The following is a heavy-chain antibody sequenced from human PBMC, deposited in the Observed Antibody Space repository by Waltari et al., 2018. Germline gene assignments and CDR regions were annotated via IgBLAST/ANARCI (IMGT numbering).Heavy chain of an antibody. V-gene: IGHV3-7*02. CDR2: IKQEGSEK. J-gene: IGHJ4*02. Sequence: EVQLVESGGGLVQPGGSLRLSCAASGFTFRSYWMSWVRQAPGKGLEWVANIKQEGSEKDYVDSVKGRFTISRDNAKNSLYLQMNSLRAEDTAVYYCASPPLSTIDYWGQGTLVTVSS. CDR3: ASPPLSTIDY. CDR1: GFTFRSYW.